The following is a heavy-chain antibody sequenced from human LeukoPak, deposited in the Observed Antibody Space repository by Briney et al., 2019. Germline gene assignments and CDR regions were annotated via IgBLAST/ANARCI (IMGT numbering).Heavy chain of an antibody. J-gene: IGHJ4*02. CDR2: INHSGST. CDR1: GGSFSGYY. V-gene: IGHV4-34*01. CDR3: ARGVLAPFDY. Sequence: PETLSLTCAVYGGSFSGYYWSWIRQPPGKGLEWIGEINHSGSTNYNPSLKSRVTISVDTSKNQFSLKLSSVTAADTAVYYCARGVLAPFDYWGQGTLVTVSS.